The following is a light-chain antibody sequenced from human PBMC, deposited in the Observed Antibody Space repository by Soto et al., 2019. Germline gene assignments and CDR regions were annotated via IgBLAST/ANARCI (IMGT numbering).Light chain of an antibody. Sequence: DNRMTQSPSTLSGSVGDRVTITCRASQTISSWLAWYQQKPGKAPKLLIYKASTLKSGVPSRFSGSGSGTEFTLTISSLQPDDFATYYCQQYNSFPWTFGQGTKVDIK. CDR3: QQYNSFPWT. J-gene: IGKJ1*01. V-gene: IGKV1-5*03. CDR2: KAS. CDR1: QTISSW.